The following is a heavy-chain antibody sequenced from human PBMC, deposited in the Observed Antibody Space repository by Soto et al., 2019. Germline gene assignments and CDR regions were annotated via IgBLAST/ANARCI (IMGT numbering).Heavy chain of an antibody. D-gene: IGHD5-18*01. CDR1: GYSFTIYW. J-gene: IGHJ3*02. V-gene: IGHV5-51*01. CDR3: ARHPMTAMVAFDI. CDR2: IYPGDSDT. Sequence: GESLKISCNGSGYSFTIYWIGLVLQMPGKGLEWMGIIYPGDSDTRYSPSFQGQVTISADKSISTAYLQWSSLKASDTAMYYCARHPMTAMVAFDIWGQGTMVTVSS.